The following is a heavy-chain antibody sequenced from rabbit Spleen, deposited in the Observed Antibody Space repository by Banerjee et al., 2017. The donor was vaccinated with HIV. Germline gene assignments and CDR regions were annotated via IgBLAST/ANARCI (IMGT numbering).Heavy chain of an antibody. CDR3: ASAYSDIYFNL. D-gene: IGHD6-1*01. J-gene: IGHJ4*01. CDR2: IDPVFGIT. V-gene: IGHV1S7*01. CDR1: GFTLSSYY. Sequence: QLKESGGGLVQPGGSLKLSCKASGFTLSSYYMNWVRQAPGKGLEWIGYIDPVFGITYYASWVNGRFSISRENAQNTVFLQMNSLTAADTATYFCASAYSDIYFNLWGQGTLVTVS.